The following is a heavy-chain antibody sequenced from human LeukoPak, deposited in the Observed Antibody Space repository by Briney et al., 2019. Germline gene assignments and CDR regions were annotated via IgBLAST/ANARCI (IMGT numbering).Heavy chain of an antibody. CDR3: AGGPIGYCSSASCRFDY. D-gene: IGHD2-2*03. Sequence: SETLSLTCTVSGGSISSYYWTWIRQPPGKGLEWIGYIYYSGRTNYNPSLKSRVTISVDTSKNEFSLKLSSVTAADTAVYYCAGGPIGYCSSASCRFDYWGQGTLDTVSS. CDR1: GGSISSYY. V-gene: IGHV4-59*08. J-gene: IGHJ4*02. CDR2: IYYSGRT.